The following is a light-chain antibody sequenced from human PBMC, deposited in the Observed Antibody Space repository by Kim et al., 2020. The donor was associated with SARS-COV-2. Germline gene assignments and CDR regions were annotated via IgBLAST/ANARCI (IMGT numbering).Light chain of an antibody. J-gene: IGKJ2*02. CDR3: QQYKSFPRT. CDR1: QSINTW. V-gene: IGKV1-5*01. Sequence: SASVGDRVTITCRASQSINTWLAWHQQKPGKAPKVLIYDASSLESGVPSRFSGSGSGTAFPLTISSLQSDDFASYYCQQYKSFPRTFGQGTKLEI. CDR2: DAS.